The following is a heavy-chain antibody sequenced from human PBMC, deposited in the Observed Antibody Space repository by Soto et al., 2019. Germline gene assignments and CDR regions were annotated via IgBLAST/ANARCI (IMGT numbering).Heavy chain of an antibody. CDR3: TTEEPIVVVPSAIDY. Sequence: EVQLVESGGGLLKPGGSLRLSCAASGVTFSNAWMSWVRQAPGKGLEWDGRIKSKTDGGTTDYAAPVKGRFTISGDDSKNTLYLQMNSLKTEDTAVYYCTTEEPIVVVPSAIDYWGQGTLVTVS. V-gene: IGHV3-15*01. CDR2: IKSKTDGGTT. D-gene: IGHD2-2*01. CDR1: GVTFSNAW. J-gene: IGHJ4*02.